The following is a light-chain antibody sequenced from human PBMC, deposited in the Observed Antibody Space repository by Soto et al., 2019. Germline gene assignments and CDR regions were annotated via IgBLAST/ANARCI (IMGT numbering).Light chain of an antibody. Sequence: AIPLTQSPSSLSASVGDRVTITCRASPAIASFLAWYQQKPGTAPKLLIYDAATLQSGVPSRFSGSRSGTEYTLTIGSLQPEDFAVYYCQHYNNWPLTFGGGTKVEIK. CDR1: PAIASF. CDR2: DAA. J-gene: IGKJ4*01. V-gene: IGKV1D-13*01. CDR3: QHYNNWPLT.